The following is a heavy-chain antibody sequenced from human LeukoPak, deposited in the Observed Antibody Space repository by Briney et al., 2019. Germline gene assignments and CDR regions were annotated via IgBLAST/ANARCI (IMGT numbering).Heavy chain of an antibody. Sequence: GGSLRLSCAASGFTFSSYAMSWVRQAPGKGLEWVSATSGSGGSTHYADSVKGRFTISRDNSKNTLFLQMNSLRAEDTAVYYCAKGGNWNYQYYFDYWGQGTLVTVSS. CDR3: AKGGNWNYQYYFDY. J-gene: IGHJ4*02. D-gene: IGHD1-7*01. V-gene: IGHV3-23*01. CDR2: TSGSGGST. CDR1: GFTFSSYA.